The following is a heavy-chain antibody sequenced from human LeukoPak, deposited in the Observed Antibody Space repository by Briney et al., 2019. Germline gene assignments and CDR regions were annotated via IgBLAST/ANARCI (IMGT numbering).Heavy chain of an antibody. CDR1: GDSVSSNSAA. Sequence: SQTLSLTCAISGDSVSSNSAAWNWIRQSPSRGLEWLVRTYYRSKLYNDYAVSVKSRIANNPDTSKNQFSLQLTSVTPEDAAVYYCARTFSGNNDYWGQGTLVTVSS. CDR3: ARTFSGNNDY. D-gene: IGHD1-26*01. V-gene: IGHV6-1*01. CDR2: TYYRSKLYN. J-gene: IGHJ4*02.